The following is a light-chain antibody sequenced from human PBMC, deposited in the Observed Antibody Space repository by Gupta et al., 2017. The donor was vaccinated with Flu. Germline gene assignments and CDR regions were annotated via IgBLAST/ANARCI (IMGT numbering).Light chain of an antibody. Sequence: ERVLTQSPATLSVSPGERVTLSCRASQSVSSNLAWYQQKPGQAPRLLTHGASTRATGIPARFSGSGSGTEFTLTISSLQSEDFAVYYCQQYNNWPQTFGQGTKVEIK. CDR2: GAS. J-gene: IGKJ1*01. V-gene: IGKV3-15*01. CDR1: QSVSSN. CDR3: QQYNNWPQT.